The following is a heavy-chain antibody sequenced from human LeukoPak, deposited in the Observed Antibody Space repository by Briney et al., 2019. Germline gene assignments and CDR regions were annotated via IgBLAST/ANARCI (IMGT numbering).Heavy chain of an antibody. CDR2: IYPGDSDT. CDR1: GYTFTSYW. Sequence: GESLKISCKGSGYTFTSYWIGWVRQVPGKGLEWMGIIYPGDSDTRYSPSFQGQVTISADKSISTAYLQWSSLKALDTAMYYCARRGYCSSTSCGRVTTWFDPWGQGTLVTVSS. CDR3: ARRGYCSSTSCGRVTTWFDP. J-gene: IGHJ5*02. V-gene: IGHV5-51*01. D-gene: IGHD2-2*01.